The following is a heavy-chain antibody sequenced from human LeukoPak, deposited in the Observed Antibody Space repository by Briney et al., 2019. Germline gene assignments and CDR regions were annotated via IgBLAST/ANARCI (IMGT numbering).Heavy chain of an antibody. CDR2: ISGAGGNT. V-gene: IGHV3-23*01. CDR3: AKQRQLIRGGVDY. D-gene: IGHD6-13*01. Sequence: PGGSLRLSCAASGFSFSSYAMTWFRQTPEKGLQWVSAISGAGGNTYYADSVKGRFTISRDNSKNTLSLQLNSLRAEDTAIYYCAKQRQLIRGGVDYWGQGTQVTVSS. J-gene: IGHJ4*02. CDR1: GFSFSSYA.